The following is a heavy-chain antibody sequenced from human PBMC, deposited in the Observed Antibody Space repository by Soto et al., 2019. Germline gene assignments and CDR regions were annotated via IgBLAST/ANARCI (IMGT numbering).Heavy chain of an antibody. J-gene: IGHJ3*02. D-gene: IGHD3-10*01. CDR1: GGSISGDY. V-gene: IGHV4-59*01. Sequence: SETLSLTCAVSGGSISGDYGSWIRQTPGKVLEWIAYIHNSGTTNYHPSLKSRITISVDTSKNQFSLRLNSVTAADTAVYYCARIPPLASENYLAFDMWGQGTMVTVSS. CDR3: ARIPPLASENYLAFDM. CDR2: IHNSGTT.